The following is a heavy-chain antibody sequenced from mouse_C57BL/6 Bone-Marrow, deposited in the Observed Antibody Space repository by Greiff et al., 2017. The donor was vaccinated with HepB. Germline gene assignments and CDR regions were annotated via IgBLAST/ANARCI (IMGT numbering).Heavy chain of an antibody. V-gene: IGHV5-9*01. Sequence: EVKLQESGGGLVKPGGSLKLSCAASGFTFSSYTMSWVRQTPEKRLEWVATISGGGGNTYYPDSVKGRFTISRDNAKNTLYLQMSSLRSEDTALYYCARRYYYGSSYWYFDVWGTGTTVTVSS. J-gene: IGHJ1*03. CDR2: ISGGGGNT. D-gene: IGHD1-1*01. CDR1: GFTFSSYT. CDR3: ARRYYYGSSYWYFDV.